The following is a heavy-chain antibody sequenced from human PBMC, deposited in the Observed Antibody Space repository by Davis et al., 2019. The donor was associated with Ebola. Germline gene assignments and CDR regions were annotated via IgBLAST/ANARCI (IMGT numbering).Heavy chain of an antibody. V-gene: IGHV1-46*01. CDR1: GYTFTSYY. CDR2: INPSRGST. Sequence: AASVKVSCKASGYTFTSYYMHWVRQAPRQGLEWMGIINPSRGSTSHAQKLQGRVTITRDTSTSTVYMELSSLRSEDTAVYYCASNPLTRLVGTEPYGMDVWGQGTTVTVSS. D-gene: IGHD2-15*01. J-gene: IGHJ6*02. CDR3: ASNPLTRLVGTEPYGMDV.